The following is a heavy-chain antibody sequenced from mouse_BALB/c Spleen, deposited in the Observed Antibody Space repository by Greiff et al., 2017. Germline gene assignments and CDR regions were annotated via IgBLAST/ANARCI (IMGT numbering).Heavy chain of an antibody. J-gene: IGHJ3*01. V-gene: IGHV3-2*02. CDR1: GYSITSDYA. CDR2: ISYSGST. CDR3: ARGGPYYGSSLIAY. Sequence: EVKLMESGPGLVKPSQSLSLTCTVTGYSITSDYAWNWIRQFPGNKLEWMGYISYSGSTSYNPSLKSRISITRDTSKNQFFLQLNSVTTEDTATYYCARGGPYYGSSLIAYWGQGTLVTVSA. D-gene: IGHD1-1*01.